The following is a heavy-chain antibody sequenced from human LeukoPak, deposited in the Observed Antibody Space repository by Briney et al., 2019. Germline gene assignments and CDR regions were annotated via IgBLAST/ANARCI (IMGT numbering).Heavy chain of an antibody. CDR3: VTYYYGSSAPKRNY. D-gene: IGHD3-22*01. Sequence: PSETLSLTCTVSGGSISSSYYYWGWIRQPPGKGLEWIGSIYYSGSTYYNPSLRSRVTISGDTSKKQFSLKLSSVTAADTAVYYCVTYYYGSSAPKRNYWGQGILVTVSS. J-gene: IGHJ4*02. CDR1: GGSISSSYYY. CDR2: IYYSGST. V-gene: IGHV4-39*07.